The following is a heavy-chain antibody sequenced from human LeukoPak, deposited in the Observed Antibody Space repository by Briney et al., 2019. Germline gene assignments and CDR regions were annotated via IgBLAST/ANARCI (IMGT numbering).Heavy chain of an antibody. V-gene: IGHV4-59*08. CDR2: IYNSGST. D-gene: IGHD1-26*01. CDR1: GGSISNYY. CDR3: ARQWERRVRIDY. Sequence: SETLSLTCSVSGGSISNYYWSWIRQSPGKGPEWIGYIYNSGSTYYNPSLKSRVTISVDTSKNQFSLKLSSVTAADTAVYYCARQWERRVRIDYWGQGTLVTVSS. J-gene: IGHJ4*02.